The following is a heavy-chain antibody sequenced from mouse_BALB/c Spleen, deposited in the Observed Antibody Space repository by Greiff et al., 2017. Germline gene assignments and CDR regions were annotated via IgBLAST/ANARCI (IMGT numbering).Heavy chain of an antibody. Sequence: VQLKESGPGLVAPSQSLSITCTVSGFSLTSYDISWIRQPPGKGLEWLGVIWTGGGTNYNSAFMSRLSISKDNSKSQVFLKMNSLQTDDTAIYYCVRERGFYAMDYWGQGTSVTVSS. CDR3: VRERGFYAMDY. CDR1: GFSLTSYD. CDR2: IWTGGGT. J-gene: IGHJ4*01. V-gene: IGHV2-9-2*01.